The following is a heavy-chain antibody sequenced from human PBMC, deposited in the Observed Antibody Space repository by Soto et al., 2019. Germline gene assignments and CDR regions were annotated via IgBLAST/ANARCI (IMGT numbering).Heavy chain of an antibody. CDR1: GGSFSGYY. V-gene: IGHV4-34*01. CDR3: VGDFWGGPPRGY. CDR2: INHSGST. Sequence: QVQLQQWGAGLLKPSETLSLTCAVYGGSFSGYYWSWIRQPPGKGLEWIGEINHSGSTNYNPSLKSRVTISVDTSKNHFSLKLSSVTAADAAVYYCVGDFWGGPPRGYWGQGTLVTVSS. J-gene: IGHJ4*02. D-gene: IGHD3-3*01.